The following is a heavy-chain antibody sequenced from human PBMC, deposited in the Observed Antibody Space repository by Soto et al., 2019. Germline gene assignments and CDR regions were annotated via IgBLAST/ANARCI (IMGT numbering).Heavy chain of an antibody. Sequence: GGSLRLSCAASGFTFSSYGMHWVRQAPGKGLEWVAVIWYDGSNKYYADSVKGRFTISRDNSKNTLYLQMNSLRAEDTAVYYCARDFPSGSYEGSLGMDVWGQGTTVTVSS. CDR2: IWYDGSNK. J-gene: IGHJ6*02. CDR1: GFTFSSYG. D-gene: IGHD1-26*01. CDR3: ARDFPSGSYEGSLGMDV. V-gene: IGHV3-33*01.